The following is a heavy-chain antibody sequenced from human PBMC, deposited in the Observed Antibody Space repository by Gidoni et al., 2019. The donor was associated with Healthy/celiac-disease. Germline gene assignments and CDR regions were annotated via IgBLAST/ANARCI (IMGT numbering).Heavy chain of an antibody. D-gene: IGHD2-15*01. J-gene: IGHJ4*02. V-gene: IGHV3-53*01. CDR3: ARVAKDCIGGSCYFDY. Sequence: EVQRVASGGGLIQPGWSWRRPCAPPGIGVGSNDMSWVRQAPGKGLEWVSVIYSGGSTYYAHSVKGRFTISRDNSKNTLYLQLNSLSAEDTAVYYCARVAKDCIGGSCYFDYWGQGTLVTVSS. CDR2: IYSGGST. CDR1: GIGVGSND.